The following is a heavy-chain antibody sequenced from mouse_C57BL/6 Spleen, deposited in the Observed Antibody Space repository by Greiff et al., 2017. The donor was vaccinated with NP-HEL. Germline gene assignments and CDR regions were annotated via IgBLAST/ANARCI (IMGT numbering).Heavy chain of an antibody. V-gene: IGHV3-6*01. CDR3: ARSLIKGFAY. CDR1: GYSITSGYY. D-gene: IGHD1-1*01. J-gene: IGHJ3*01. CDR2: ISYDGSN. Sequence: EVKLLESGPGLVKPSQSLSLTCSVTGYSITSGYYWNWIRQFPGNKLEWMGYISYDGSNNYNPSLKNRISITRDTSKNQFFLKLNSVTTEDTATYYCARSLIKGFAYWGQGTLVTVSA.